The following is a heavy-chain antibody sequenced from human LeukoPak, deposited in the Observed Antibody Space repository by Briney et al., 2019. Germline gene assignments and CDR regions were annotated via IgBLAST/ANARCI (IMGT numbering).Heavy chain of an antibody. CDR2: IRNDGSNK. CDR3: AKDSYYYYIDV. V-gene: IGHV3-30*02. Sequence: GGSLRLSCAASGFTFRSYGMHWVRQGPGKGLVWVTFIRNDGSNKYYTDSVKSRFTISRDNSKNTLYLQMTSLRTEDTAVYYCAKDSYYYYIDVWGKGTTVTVSS. CDR1: GFTFRSYG. J-gene: IGHJ6*03.